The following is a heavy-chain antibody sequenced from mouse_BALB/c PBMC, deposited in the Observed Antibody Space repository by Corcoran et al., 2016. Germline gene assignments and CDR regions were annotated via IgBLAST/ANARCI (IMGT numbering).Heavy chain of an antibody. D-gene: IGHD2-1*01. Sequence: QIQLVQSGPELKKPGETVKISCKASGYTFTNYGMNWVKQAPGKGLKWMGWINTYTGEPTYADDVKGRFAFSLETSASTAYLQINNLKNEDMATYFCGNGNYFDYWGQGTTLTVSS. CDR2: INTYTGEP. J-gene: IGHJ2*01. CDR1: GYTFTNYG. V-gene: IGHV9-1*02. CDR3: GNGNYFDY.